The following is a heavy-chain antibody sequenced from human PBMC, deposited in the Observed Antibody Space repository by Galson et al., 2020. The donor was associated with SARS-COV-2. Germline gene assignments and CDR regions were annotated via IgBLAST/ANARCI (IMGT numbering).Heavy chain of an antibody. CDR3: ARDIPTSRCYGGCYYYYGMDV. CDR2: IIPIFGTA. J-gene: IGHJ6*02. V-gene: IGHV1-69*13. CDR1: GGTFSSYA. Sequence: SVKVSCKASGGTFSSYAISWVRQAPGQGLEWMGGIIPIFGTANYAQKFQGRVTITADESTSTAYMELSSLRSEDTAVYYCARDIPTSRCYGGCYYYYGMDVWGQGTTVTVSS. D-gene: IGHD2-2*01.